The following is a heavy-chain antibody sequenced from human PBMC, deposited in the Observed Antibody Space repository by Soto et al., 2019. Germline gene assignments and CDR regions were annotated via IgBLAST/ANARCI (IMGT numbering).Heavy chain of an antibody. V-gene: IGHV3-33*01. CDR3: ARDTDIVVVPAASYYYYGMDV. D-gene: IGHD2-2*01. CDR2: IWYDGSNK. CDR1: GFTFSSYG. Sequence: GGSLRLSCAASGFTFSSYGMHWVRHAPGKGLEWVAVIWYDGSNKYYADSVKGRFTISRDNSKNTLYLQMNSLRAEDTAVYYCARDTDIVVVPAASYYYYGMDVWGQGTTVTVSS. J-gene: IGHJ6*02.